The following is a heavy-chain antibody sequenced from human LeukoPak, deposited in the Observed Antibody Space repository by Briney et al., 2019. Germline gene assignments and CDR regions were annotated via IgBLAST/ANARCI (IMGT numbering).Heavy chain of an antibody. V-gene: IGHV3-30*03. CDR2: ISYDGSNT. CDR3: ARDSSGYFHWFDP. D-gene: IGHD3-22*01. J-gene: IGHJ5*02. Sequence: GGSLRLSCAASGFTFRTYGMHCVRQAPGKGLEWVAFISYDGSNTYYEDSVKGRFTISRDDAKNSLYLQMNSLRAEDTAVYYCARDSSGYFHWFDPWGQGTLVTVSS. CDR1: GFTFRTYG.